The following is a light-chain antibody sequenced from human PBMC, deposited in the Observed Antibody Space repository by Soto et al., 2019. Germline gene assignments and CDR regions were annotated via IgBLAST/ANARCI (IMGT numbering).Light chain of an antibody. J-gene: IGKJ2*01. CDR2: AAS. CDR1: QSINSKY. CDR3: QHFGTSPPYT. V-gene: IGKV3-20*01. Sequence: EVLLTQSPATLSLSLGERATLSCRTSQSINSKYLVWYQQKPGQSPRLLMYAASGRAAGVPARFTGSGSGTDFTLTINRVEPEDVAVYFCQHFGTSPPYTFGQGHKL.